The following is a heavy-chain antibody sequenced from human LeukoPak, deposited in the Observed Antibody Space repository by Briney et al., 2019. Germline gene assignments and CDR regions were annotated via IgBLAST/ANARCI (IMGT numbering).Heavy chain of an antibody. D-gene: IGHD3-22*01. CDR1: GGSFSGYY. Sequence: SETLSPTCAVCGGSFSGYYWSWIRQPPGKGLEWIGEINHSGSTNYNPSLKSRVTISVDTSKNQFSLKLSSVTAADTAVYYCARQGGALWYYYDSSGYPFDYWGQGTLVTVSS. CDR3: ARQGGALWYYYDSSGYPFDY. CDR2: INHSGST. V-gene: IGHV4-34*01. J-gene: IGHJ4*02.